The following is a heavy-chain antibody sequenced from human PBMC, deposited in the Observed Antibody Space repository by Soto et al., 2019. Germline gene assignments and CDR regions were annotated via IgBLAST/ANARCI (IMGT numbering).Heavy chain of an antibody. Sequence: QVQLVESGGGVVQPGRSLRLSSAASGFTFSSYAMHWVRQAPGKGLEWVAVISYDGSNKYYADSVKGRFTISRDNSKNTLYLQMNSLRTEDTAVYYCARPLWRDDYNWGYFDLWGRGTLGTVSS. D-gene: IGHD4-4*01. V-gene: IGHV3-30-3*01. CDR3: ARPLWRDDYNWGYFDL. CDR2: ISYDGSNK. J-gene: IGHJ2*01. CDR1: GFTFSSYA.